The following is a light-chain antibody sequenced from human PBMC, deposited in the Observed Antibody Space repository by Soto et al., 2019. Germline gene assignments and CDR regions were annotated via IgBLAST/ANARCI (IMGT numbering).Light chain of an antibody. CDR2: GAS. CDR1: QSVDSN. V-gene: IGKV3-15*01. J-gene: IGKJ4*01. Sequence: EILMTQSPATLSVSPGERATLAGRASQSVDSNLAWYQQKPGQAPRLLIYGASTRATGISARFSGSGFGTEFTLTISSLQSEDFVVYYCQQYSNWPLLSFGGGTKVDIK. CDR3: QQYSNWPLLS.